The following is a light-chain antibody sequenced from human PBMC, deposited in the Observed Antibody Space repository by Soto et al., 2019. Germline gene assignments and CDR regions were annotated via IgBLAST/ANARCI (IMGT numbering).Light chain of an antibody. J-gene: IGLJ1*01. CDR2: GDN. Sequence: VLSQPPSVSGAPGQRITISCTGSSSNIGANYDVHWYRQVPGTAPKLLMSGDNNRPSGVADRFSGSKSGTSASLAITRLQAEDEADYYCQSYDSSLNRVFGTGTKATV. CDR1: SSNIGANYD. CDR3: QSYDSSLNRV. V-gene: IGLV1-40*01.